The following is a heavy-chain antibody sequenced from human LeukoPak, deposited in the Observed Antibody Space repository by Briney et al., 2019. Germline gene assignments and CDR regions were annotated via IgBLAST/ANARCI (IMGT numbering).Heavy chain of an antibody. Sequence: RASVKVSCKASGYTFTSYAMHWVRQAPGQRLEWMGWINAGNGNTKYSQKFQGRVTITRDTSASTASMELSSLRSEDTAVYYCARVSTDILTGYLTFDYWGQGTLVTVSS. CDR3: ARVSTDILTGYLTFDY. CDR2: INAGNGNT. D-gene: IGHD3-9*01. J-gene: IGHJ4*02. CDR1: GYTFTSYA. V-gene: IGHV1-3*01.